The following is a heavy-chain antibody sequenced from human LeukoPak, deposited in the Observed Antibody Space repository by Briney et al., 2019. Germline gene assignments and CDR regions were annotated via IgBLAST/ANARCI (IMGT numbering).Heavy chain of an antibody. CDR1: GFSFSTNW. Sequence: GGSLTLSCAGSGFSFSTNWMSWFRQAPGKGLEWVAHIKPDGSETYYVDSVKGRFTISRDNAWNSVHLQMYSLRPEDTAIYYYATMVSVAGDSWGQGTLVTVSS. V-gene: IGHV3-7*01. J-gene: IGHJ5*01. CDR2: IKPDGSET. D-gene: IGHD6-19*01. CDR3: ATMVSVAGDS.